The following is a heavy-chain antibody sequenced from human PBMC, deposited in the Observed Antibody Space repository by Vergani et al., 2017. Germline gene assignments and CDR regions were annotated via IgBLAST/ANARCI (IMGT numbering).Heavy chain of an antibody. V-gene: IGHV5-10-1*01. Sequence: EVQLVQSGAEVKKPGESLRISCKGSGYSFTSYWNSWVRQMPGKGLEWLGRIDPSDSYTNYSPSFQGHVTISADKSISTAYLQWSSLKASDTAMYYCARQVAVAGKWWGPYYYYGMDVWGQXP. CDR2: IDPSDSYT. CDR1: GYSFTSYW. CDR3: ARQVAVAGKWWGPYYYYGMDV. J-gene: IGHJ6*02. D-gene: IGHD6-19*01.